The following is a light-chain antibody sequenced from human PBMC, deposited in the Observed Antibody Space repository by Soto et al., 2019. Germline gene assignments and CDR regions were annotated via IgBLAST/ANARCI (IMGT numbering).Light chain of an antibody. J-gene: IGKJ5*01. CDR3: QQYGSSHT. CDR1: QGIGDT. CDR2: GAS. Sequence: EIVMTQSPATLSVSPGERATLSCRASQGIGDTLAWYQQKPGQAPRLLIFGASTRATGIPDRFSGSGAGAYFNLTISRLEPADFGVYYCQQYGSSHTFGQGTRLEIK. V-gene: IGKV3D-15*01.